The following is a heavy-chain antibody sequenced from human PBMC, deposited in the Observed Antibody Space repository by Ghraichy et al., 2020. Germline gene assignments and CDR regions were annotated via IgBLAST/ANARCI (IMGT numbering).Heavy chain of an antibody. V-gene: IGHV1-18*01. CDR2: INDYNGKT. CDR1: GYTFTNHG. J-gene: IGHJ5*02. Sequence: ASVKVSCKASGYTFTNHGISWVRQAPGQGLEWMGWINDYNGKTNYAQKFQGRLSMTTDTYTSTAYLELRSLRSDDTALYYCVKFRAVEYHWFDPWGQGTLVTVSS. D-gene: IGHD2-2*01. CDR3: VKFRAVEYHWFDP.